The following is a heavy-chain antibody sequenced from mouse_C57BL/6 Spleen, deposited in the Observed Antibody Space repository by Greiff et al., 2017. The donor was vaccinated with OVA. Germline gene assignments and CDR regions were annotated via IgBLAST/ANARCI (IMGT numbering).Heavy chain of an antibody. CDR1: GFTFSSYA. CDR3: TRDYSNYWYFDV. Sequence: EVQRVESGEGLVKPGGSLKLSCAASGFTFSSYAMSWVRQTPEKRLEWVAYISSGGDYIYYADTVKGRFTISRDNARNTLYLQMGSLKSEDTAMYYCTRDYSNYWYFDVWGTGTTVTVSS. D-gene: IGHD2-5*01. CDR2: ISSGGDYI. J-gene: IGHJ1*03. V-gene: IGHV5-9-1*02.